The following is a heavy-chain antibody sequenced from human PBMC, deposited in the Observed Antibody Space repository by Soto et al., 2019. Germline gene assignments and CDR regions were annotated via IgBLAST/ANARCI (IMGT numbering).Heavy chain of an antibody. CDR2: ISSSGYPI. CDR1: GFSFRDYY. Sequence: QVQLVESGGGLVKPGGPLRLSCAASGFSFRDYYMTWIRQAPGKGLEWLSYISSSGYPIYYADSVKGRFTISRDIAKNSVYLQVNGLRADYPAEYYCASVKRSFWNGYYSLYDWYGMDVWGQWTTVTV. J-gene: IGHJ6*02. CDR3: ASVKRSFWNGYYSLYDWYGMDV. V-gene: IGHV3-11*01. D-gene: IGHD3-3*01.